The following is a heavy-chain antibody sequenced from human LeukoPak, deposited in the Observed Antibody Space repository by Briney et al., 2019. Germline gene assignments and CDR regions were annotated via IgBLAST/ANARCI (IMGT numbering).Heavy chain of an antibody. J-gene: IGHJ6*02. D-gene: IGHD2-2*01. V-gene: IGHV4-34*01. CDR2: INHSGST. CDR1: GGSFSGYY. CDR3: ARGYCSSTSCYYYYYYGMDV. Sequence: SETLSLTCAVYGGSFSGYYWSWIRQPPGKGLEWIGEINHSGSTNYNPSLKSRVTISVDTSKNQFSLKLSSVTAADTAVYYCARGYCSSTSCYYYYYYGMDVWGQGTTVTVSS.